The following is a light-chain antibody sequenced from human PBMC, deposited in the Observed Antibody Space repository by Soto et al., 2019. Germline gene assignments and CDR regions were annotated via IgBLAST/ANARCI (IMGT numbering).Light chain of an antibody. CDR2: SNN. CDR1: SSNIGSNT. CDR3: AAWDDSLNGPHXG. Sequence: SVVSHAATACGSRWQRVTISCSGSSSNIGSNTVNWYQQLPGTAPKLLIYSNNQRPSGVPDRFSGSKSGTSASLAISGLQSEDEADYYCAAWDDSLNGPHXGFGTGTKVTVL. J-gene: IGLJ1*01. V-gene: IGLV1-44*01.